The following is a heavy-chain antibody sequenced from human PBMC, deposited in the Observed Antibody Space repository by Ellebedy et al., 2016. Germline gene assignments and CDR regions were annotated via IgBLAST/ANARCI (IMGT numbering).Heavy chain of an antibody. CDR3: AGDSRGITAAGTSLHY. V-gene: IGHV3-53*01. CDR1: GFSFSTFW. CDR2: SSPGGTM. Sequence: GGSLRLSCAASGFSFSTFWMSWVRQAPGKGLEWVSMSSPGGTMHYADYVKGRFTISRDNSKNTLYLQMNSLRVEDTAVYYCAGDSRGITAAGTSLHYWGQGTLVTVSS. J-gene: IGHJ4*02. D-gene: IGHD6-13*01.